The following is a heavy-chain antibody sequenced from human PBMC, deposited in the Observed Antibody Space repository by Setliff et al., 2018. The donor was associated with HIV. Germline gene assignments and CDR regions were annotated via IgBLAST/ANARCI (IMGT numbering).Heavy chain of an antibody. Sequence: GGSLRLSCAASGFTFSSYSMNWVRQAPGKGLEWVSAISSGGEIMFYADSVKGRFTISRANSKNTLYLQMISLRADDTAVYYCARASYYYDSSGWVDYWGQGTLVTVSS. CDR2: ISSGGEIM. D-gene: IGHD3-22*01. CDR3: ARASYYYDSSGWVDY. CDR1: GFTFSSYS. J-gene: IGHJ4*02. V-gene: IGHV3-23*01.